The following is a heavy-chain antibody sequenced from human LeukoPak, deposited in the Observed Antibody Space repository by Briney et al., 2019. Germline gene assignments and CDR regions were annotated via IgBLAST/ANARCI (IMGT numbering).Heavy chain of an antibody. D-gene: IGHD3-22*01. CDR3: AKGLNYYDSSGYFH. Sequence: GGSLRLSCAASGFIFSSYSMNWVRQAPGKGLERVSYLGPTSSTISYADSVRGRFTISRDNAKNSLYLQMNSLRAEDTAVYYCAKGLNYYDSSGYFHWGQGTLVTVSS. V-gene: IGHV3-48*04. CDR2: LGPTSSTI. J-gene: IGHJ4*02. CDR1: GFIFSSYS.